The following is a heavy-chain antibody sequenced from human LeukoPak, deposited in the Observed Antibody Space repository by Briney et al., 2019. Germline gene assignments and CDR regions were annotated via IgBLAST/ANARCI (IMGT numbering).Heavy chain of an antibody. Sequence: PSETLSLTCAVYGGSFSGYYWSWIRQPPGKGLEWIGEINHSGSTNYNPSLKSRVTTSVDTSKNQFSLKLSSVTAADTAVYYCARVEEGYGSGRRENYYYYYMDVWGKGTTVTISS. V-gene: IGHV4-34*01. CDR1: GGSFSGYY. CDR3: ARVEEGYGSGRRENYYYYYMDV. CDR2: INHSGST. D-gene: IGHD3-10*01. J-gene: IGHJ6*03.